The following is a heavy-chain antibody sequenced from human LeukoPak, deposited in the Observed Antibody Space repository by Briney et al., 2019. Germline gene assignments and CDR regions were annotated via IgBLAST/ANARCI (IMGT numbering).Heavy chain of an antibody. D-gene: IGHD6-13*01. V-gene: IGHV1-69*05. J-gene: IGHJ5*02. CDR3: ARDAPYIAAAGTIPWFDP. CDR2: IIPIFGTA. Sequence: SVKVSCKASGGTFSSYAISWVRQAPGQGLEWMGGIIPIFGTANYAQKFQGRVTITTDESTSAAYMELSRLRSEDTAVYYCARDAPYIAAAGTIPWFDPWGQGTLVTVSS. CDR1: GGTFSSYA.